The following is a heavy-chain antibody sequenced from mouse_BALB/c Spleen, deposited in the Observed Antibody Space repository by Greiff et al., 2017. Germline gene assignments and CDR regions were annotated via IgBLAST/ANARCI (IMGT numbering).Heavy chain of an antibody. D-gene: IGHD3-1*01. V-gene: IGHV5-6-4*01. CDR2: ISSGGSYT. CDR1: GFTFSSYT. Sequence: EVMLVESGGGLVKPGGSLKLSCAASGFTFSSYTMSWVRQTPEKRLEWVATISSGGSYTYYPDSVKGRFTISRDNAKNTLYLQMSSLKAEDKAMYYCTRDQRRATAWFAYWGQGTLVTVSA. J-gene: IGHJ3*01. CDR3: TRDQRRATAWFAY.